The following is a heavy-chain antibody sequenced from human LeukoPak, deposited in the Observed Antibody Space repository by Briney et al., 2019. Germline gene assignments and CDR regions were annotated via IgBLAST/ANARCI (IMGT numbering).Heavy chain of an antibody. V-gene: IGHV4-4*02. CDR3: AKNSPLSASDI. CDR2: IYHSGST. D-gene: IGHD2/OR15-2a*01. J-gene: IGHJ3*02. CDR1: GGSISSSNW. Sequence: PSETLSLTCSVSGGSISSSNWWSWVRQPPEKGLEWIGEIYHSGSTNYNPSLQSRVTISIDKSKNQFSLKLTSVTAADTAVYYCAKNSPLSASDIWGQGTMVTVSS.